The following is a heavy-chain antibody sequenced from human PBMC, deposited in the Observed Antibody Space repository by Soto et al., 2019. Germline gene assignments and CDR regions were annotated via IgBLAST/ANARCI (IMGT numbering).Heavy chain of an antibody. D-gene: IGHD3-3*01. CDR2: INPNSGGT. J-gene: IGHJ6*02. CDR1: GYTFTGYY. Sequence: ASVKVSCKASGYTFTGYYMHWVRQAPGQGLEWMGWINPNSGGTNYAQKFQGWVTMTRDTSISTAYMELSRLRSDDTAVYYCARDFIIFGVVIPPYGMDVWGQGTKVPVSS. CDR3: ARDFIIFGVVIPPYGMDV. V-gene: IGHV1-2*04.